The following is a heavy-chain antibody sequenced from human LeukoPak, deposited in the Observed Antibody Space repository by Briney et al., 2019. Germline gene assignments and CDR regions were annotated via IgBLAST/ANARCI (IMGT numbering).Heavy chain of an antibody. CDR1: GYTFTYHY. CDR2: INPNNGNT. D-gene: IGHD2-2*01. J-gene: IGHJ4*02. CDR3: ARGIGYCSGTSCRQIKYYFDY. V-gene: IGHV1-46*01. Sequence: ASVKVSCKASGYTFTYHYIHLVRQAPGQGLEWMGIINPNNGNTNYAQKFQGRVTMTRDTSTSTVYMELSSLGSEDTAVYYCARGIGYCSGTSCRQIKYYFDYWGQGTLVTVSS.